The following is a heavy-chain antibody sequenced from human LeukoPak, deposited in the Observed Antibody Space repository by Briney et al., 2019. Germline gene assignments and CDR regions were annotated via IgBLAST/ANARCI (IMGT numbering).Heavy chain of an antibody. CDR2: ISYDGSNK. J-gene: IGHJ4*02. Sequence: GGSLRLSCAASGFTFSSYGMYWVRQAPGKGLEWVAVISYDGSNKYYADSVKGRFTISRDNSKNTLYLQMNSLRAEDTAVYYCAVDTAMDSDYWGQGTLVTVSS. V-gene: IGHV3-30*03. CDR1: GFTFSSYG. D-gene: IGHD5-18*01. CDR3: AVDTAMDSDY.